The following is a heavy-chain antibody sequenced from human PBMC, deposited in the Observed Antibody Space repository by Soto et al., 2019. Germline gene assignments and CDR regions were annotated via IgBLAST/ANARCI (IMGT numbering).Heavy chain of an antibody. CDR3: ARASYSSFDP. D-gene: IGHD6-13*01. Sequence: SETLSLTCAVSGGSIISSNWWSWVRQPPGKGLEWIGEIYHSGSTNYNPSLKSRVTISVHKSENQFSLKLSSLTAADTAVYYCARASYSSFDPWGQGTLVTVSS. J-gene: IGHJ5*02. CDR2: IYHSGST. CDR1: GGSIISSNW. V-gene: IGHV4-4*02.